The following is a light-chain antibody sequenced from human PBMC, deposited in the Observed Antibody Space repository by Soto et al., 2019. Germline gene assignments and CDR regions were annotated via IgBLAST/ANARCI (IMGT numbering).Light chain of an antibody. CDR3: QQRSNWPPYT. Sequence: EIVWTQSPATLSLSPGERATLSCRASQSVSSNLAWYQQKPGQAPRLLIYDASNRATGIPARFSGSGSGTDFTLTISSLEPEDFAVYYCQQRSNWPPYTFGQGTKLEIK. V-gene: IGKV3-11*01. J-gene: IGKJ2*01. CDR2: DAS. CDR1: QSVSSN.